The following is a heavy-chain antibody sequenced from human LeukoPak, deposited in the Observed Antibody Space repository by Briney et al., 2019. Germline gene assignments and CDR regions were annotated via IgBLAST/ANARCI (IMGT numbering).Heavy chain of an antibody. CDR3: AKLLGTIYPLWGMDV. D-gene: IGHD2-21*01. V-gene: IGHV3-23*01. CDR1: GVTFSKYA. CDR2: ISNTGVGT. J-gene: IGHJ6*02. Sequence: GGSLRLSCVGSGVTFSKYAMSWFRQAPGKGLEWVSGISNTGVGTYYADSVKGRFTISRDNSENTLYLQMNSLRADDTAVYYCAKLLGTIYPLWGMDVWGPGTTVTVSS.